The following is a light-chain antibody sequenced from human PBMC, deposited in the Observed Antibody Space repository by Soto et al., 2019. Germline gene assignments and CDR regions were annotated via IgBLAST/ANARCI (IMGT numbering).Light chain of an antibody. V-gene: IGKV3-20*01. CDR1: QSVSSGY. J-gene: IGKJ4*01. CDR2: GAS. Sequence: EFLLTQSPGTLSLSPGERATLSCRASQSVSSGYLAWYQQKPGQAPRLLIYGASSRATGIPDRFSGSGSGTDFTLTINILEPEDLAVYYCQQYGTSPLTFGGGTEVEIE. CDR3: QQYGTSPLT.